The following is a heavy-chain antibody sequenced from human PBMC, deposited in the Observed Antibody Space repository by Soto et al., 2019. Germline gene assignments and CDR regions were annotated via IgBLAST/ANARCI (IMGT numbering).Heavy chain of an antibody. CDR2: IYYSGRT. CDR3: ARMRGLGEISPYLDY. CDR1: GGSNSDYQ. D-gene: IGHD3-16*01. J-gene: IGHJ4*02. Sequence: QVQLQESGPGLAKPSETLSLTCSISGGSNSDYQWNWIRQPPGKGLEWIGYIYYSGRTNYNPSLKSRLTISLDTSTRQFSLRLRFVTAADTAVYYCARMRGLGEISPYLDYWGQGALVTVSS. V-gene: IGHV4-59*01.